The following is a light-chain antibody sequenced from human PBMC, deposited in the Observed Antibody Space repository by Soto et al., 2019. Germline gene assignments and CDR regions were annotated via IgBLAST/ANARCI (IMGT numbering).Light chain of an antibody. J-gene: IGKJ3*01. Sequence: DIQMTQSPSTLSASVGDRVTITCRASQSISSWLTWYQQKPGKAPKLLIYTVSSLKSGVPSRFSGSGSGTEFTLTISSLQPDDFATYYCQQSYSNPDAFGPGTKVDIK. CDR2: TVS. CDR1: QSISSW. CDR3: QQSYSNPDA. V-gene: IGKV1-5*03.